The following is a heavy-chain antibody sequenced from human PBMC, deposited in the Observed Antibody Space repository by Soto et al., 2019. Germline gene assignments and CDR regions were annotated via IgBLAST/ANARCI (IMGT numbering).Heavy chain of an antibody. Sequence: QVQLVQSGAEVKKPGASVKVSCKASGYMFTGYYMHWVRQAPGQGLEWMGWINPNTGGTNFDQKFQGRVTMTRDTSISTAYMELNSLRSDDTAVYYCARKVATFNCDHWGQGTLVTVSS. CDR1: GYMFTGYY. CDR2: INPNTGGT. CDR3: ARKVATFNCDH. J-gene: IGHJ4*02. D-gene: IGHD5-12*01. V-gene: IGHV1-2*02.